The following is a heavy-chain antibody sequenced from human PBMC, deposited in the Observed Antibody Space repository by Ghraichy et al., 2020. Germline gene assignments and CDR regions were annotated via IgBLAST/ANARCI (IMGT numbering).Heavy chain of an antibody. J-gene: IGHJ6*02. CDR1: GFTFSSYG. CDR3: ARDGVAWIRGSGGVV. CDR2: IWYDGSNK. D-gene: IGHD5-18*01. Sequence: LSLNCAASGFTFSSYGMHWVRQAPGKGLEWVAVIWYDGSNKYYADSVKGRFTISRDNSKNTLYLQMNSLRAEDTAVYYCARDGVAWIRGSGGVVWGQGTTVTVSS. V-gene: IGHV3-33*01.